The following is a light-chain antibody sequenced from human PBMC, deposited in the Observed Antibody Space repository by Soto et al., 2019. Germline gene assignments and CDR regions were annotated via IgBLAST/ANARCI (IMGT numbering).Light chain of an antibody. Sequence: IQISQSPSTLSASVGGTVTITCRASQSISGWLAWYQQRPGVAPRLLMYEASTLQSGVPSRFSGSGYGTVFTLTISHLQPDYSATYYCPQYDIYSPFGQVSKFDIK. J-gene: IGKJ1*01. CDR3: PQYDIYSP. CDR1: QSISGW. CDR2: EAS. V-gene: IGKV1-5*03.